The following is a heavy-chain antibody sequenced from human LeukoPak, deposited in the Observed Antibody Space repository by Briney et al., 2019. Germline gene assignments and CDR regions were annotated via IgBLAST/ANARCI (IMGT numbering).Heavy chain of an antibody. CDR1: GFTFSDYY. CDR3: ARDPNSGYFDY. J-gene: IGHJ4*02. V-gene: IGHV3-11*06. Sequence: GGSLRLSCAASGFTFSDYYMSWIRQAPGKGLEWVSSISSSSSYIYYADSVKGRFTISRDNAKNSLYLQMNSLRAEDTAVYYCARDPNSGYFDYWGQGTLVTVSS. CDR2: ISSSSSYI.